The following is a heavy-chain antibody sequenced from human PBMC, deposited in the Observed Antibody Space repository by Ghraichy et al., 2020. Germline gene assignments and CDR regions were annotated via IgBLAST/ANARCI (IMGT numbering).Heavy chain of an antibody. CDR3: ARNTAGSGPYPYYFDY. V-gene: IGHV4-34*01. J-gene: IGHJ4*01. Sequence: SETLSLTCAVNGGSFSDHNWSWIRQPPGRGLEWIGEIHHSGNSNKNPALNSRITMSVDASKNQFSLRLTSVTAADTAVDYCARNTAGSGPYPYYFDYWGHGILVRISS. D-gene: IGHD3-10*01. CDR1: GGSFSDHN. CDR2: IHHSGNS.